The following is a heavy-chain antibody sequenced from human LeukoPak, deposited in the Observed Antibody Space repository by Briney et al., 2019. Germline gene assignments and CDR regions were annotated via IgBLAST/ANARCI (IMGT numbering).Heavy chain of an antibody. J-gene: IGHJ5*02. Sequence: GGSLRLSCAASGFTFSSYWMHWVRQAPGKGLVWVSRINSDGSSTSYADSVKGRFTISRDNAKNSLYLQMNSLRAEDTAVYYCASLSSSIAAPTWGQGTLVTVSS. D-gene: IGHD6-6*01. V-gene: IGHV3-74*01. CDR1: GFTFSSYW. CDR2: INSDGSST. CDR3: ASLSSSIAAPT.